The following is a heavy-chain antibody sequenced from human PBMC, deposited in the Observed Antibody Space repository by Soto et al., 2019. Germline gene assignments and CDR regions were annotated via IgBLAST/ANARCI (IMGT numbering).Heavy chain of an antibody. CDR3: VKDRVESGLGEVDY. CDR1: GFTFSSYG. Sequence: QVQLVESGGGVVQPGGSLRLSCAATGFTFSSYGIHWVRQAPGKGLEWVAVISYDGSRKYYADSVKGRFTISRDNSKSTLYLQMNSLRADDTAVYYCVKDRVESGLGEVDYWGQGTLVTVSS. CDR2: ISYDGSRK. J-gene: IGHJ4*02. D-gene: IGHD3-16*01. V-gene: IGHV3-30*18.